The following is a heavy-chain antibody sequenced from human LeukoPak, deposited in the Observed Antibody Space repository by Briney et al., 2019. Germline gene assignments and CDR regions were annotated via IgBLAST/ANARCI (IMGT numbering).Heavy chain of an antibody. J-gene: IGHJ4*02. V-gene: IGHV1-69*04. CDR1: GGTFSSYA. CDR2: IIPILGIA. CDR3: ARDLEGSSGSDY. Sequence: SVKVSCKASGGTFSSYAISWVRQAPGQGLEWMGRIIPILGIANYAQKFQGRVTITADKSTSTAYMELSSLRSEDTAVYYCARDLEGSSGSDYWGQGTLVTVSS. D-gene: IGHD6-19*01.